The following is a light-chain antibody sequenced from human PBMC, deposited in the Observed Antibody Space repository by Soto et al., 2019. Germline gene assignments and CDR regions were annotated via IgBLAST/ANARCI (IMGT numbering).Light chain of an antibody. V-gene: IGKV3-15*01. CDR3: QQYNNWPRIT. CDR1: QSVSSSY. J-gene: IGKJ5*01. CDR2: GAS. Sequence: EIVLTQSPGTLSLSPGERATLSCRAIQSVSSSYLAWYQQKPGQAPRLLIYGASPRATGIPARFSGSVSGTEFTLTISSLQSEDFAVYYGQQYNNWPRITFGQGTRLEIK.